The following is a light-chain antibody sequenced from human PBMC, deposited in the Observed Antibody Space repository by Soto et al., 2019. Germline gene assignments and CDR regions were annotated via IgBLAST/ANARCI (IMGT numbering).Light chain of an antibody. V-gene: IGKV1-5*03. CDR3: QQYNSYPWT. J-gene: IGKJ1*01. CDR1: QSISSW. Sequence: DIQMTQSPSTLSASVGDRVTITCRASQSISSWLAWYQQKPGKAPKLLIYKASSLESGVPSRFSGSGSGTXXXLXXSSLQPDDFATYYCQQYNSYPWTFGQGTKVEIK. CDR2: KAS.